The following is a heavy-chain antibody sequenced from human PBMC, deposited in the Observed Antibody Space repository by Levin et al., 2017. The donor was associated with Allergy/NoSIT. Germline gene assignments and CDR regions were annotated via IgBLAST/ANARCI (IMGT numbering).Heavy chain of an antibody. CDR2: IYYSGST. CDR1: GGSISSYY. J-gene: IGHJ4*02. D-gene: IGHD4-17*01. CDR3: ARTVYGDYPRGDYFDY. Sequence: NASETLSLTCTVSGGSISSYYWSWIRQPPGKGLEWIGYIYYSGSTNYNPSLKSRVTISVDTSKNQFSLKLSSVTAADTAVYYCARTVYGDYPRGDYFDYWGQGTLVTVSS. V-gene: IGHV4-59*08.